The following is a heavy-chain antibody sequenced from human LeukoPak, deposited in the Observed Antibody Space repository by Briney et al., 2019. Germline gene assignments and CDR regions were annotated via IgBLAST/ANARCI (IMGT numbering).Heavy chain of an antibody. D-gene: IGHD1-7*01. J-gene: IGHJ4*02. CDR3: ARALRGNWNYAKLYYFDY. CDR1: GFTFSSYW. CDR2: IKQDGSEK. V-gene: IGHV3-7*01. Sequence: PGGSLRLSCAASGFTFSSYWMSWVRQAPGKGLEWVANIKQDGSEKYYVDSVKGRFTISRDHAKNSLYLQMNSLRAEDTAVYYCARALRGNWNYAKLYYFDYWGQGTLVTVSS.